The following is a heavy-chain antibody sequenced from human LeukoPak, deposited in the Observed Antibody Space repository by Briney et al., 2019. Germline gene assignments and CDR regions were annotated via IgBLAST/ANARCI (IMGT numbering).Heavy chain of an antibody. CDR3: AKAAYYLYYFDY. V-gene: IGHV3-23*01. D-gene: IGHD3-22*01. Sequence: GGSLRLSCTASGFTFGDYAMSWVRQAPGKGLEWVSAISGSGGSTYYADSVKGRFTISRDNSKNTLYLQMNSLRAEDTAVYYCAKAAYYLYYFDYWGQGTLVTVSS. CDR2: ISGSGGST. J-gene: IGHJ4*02. CDR1: GFTFGDYA.